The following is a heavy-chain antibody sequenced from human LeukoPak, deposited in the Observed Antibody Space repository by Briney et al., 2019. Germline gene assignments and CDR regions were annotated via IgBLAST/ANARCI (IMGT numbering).Heavy chain of an antibody. CDR2: VRDRAHSYST. CDR3: VGTVRGQNSFVH. Sequence: PGGSLRLSCSASGFSFSDHYMGCVRQAPGKGLEWVGRVRDRAHSYSTEYAASVKGRFTVSRDDSQNSLYLQMNSLKTQDTAMYYCVGTVRGQNSFVHWGQGTLVTVSS. V-gene: IGHV3-72*01. CDR1: GFSFSDHY. J-gene: IGHJ5*02. D-gene: IGHD2-15*01.